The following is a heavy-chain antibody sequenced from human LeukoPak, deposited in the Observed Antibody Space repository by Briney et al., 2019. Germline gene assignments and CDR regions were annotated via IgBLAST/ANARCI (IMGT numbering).Heavy chain of an antibody. CDR3: ARAGDRVGVVPSAFDI. V-gene: IGHV1-8*02. CDR2: MNPNSGNT. J-gene: IGHJ3*02. D-gene: IGHD2-2*01. Sequence: GASVKVSCKASGYTFTSYDINWVRQATGQGLEWMGWMNPNSGNTGYAQKFQGRVTMTRDTSTSTVYMELSSLRSEDTAVYYCARAGDRVGVVPSAFDIWGQGTMVTVSS. CDR1: GYTFTSYD.